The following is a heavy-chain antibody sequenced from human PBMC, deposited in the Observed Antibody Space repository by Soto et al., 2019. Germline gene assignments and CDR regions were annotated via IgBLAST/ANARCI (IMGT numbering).Heavy chain of an antibody. J-gene: IGHJ4*02. CDR1: GYTFIDYY. CDR3: ARASATLDGSFFDY. V-gene: IGHV1-2*02. Sequence: QVQLVQSGAAVKKPGASVKVSCKASGYTFIDYYIHWVRQAPGQGLEWMGWFKSNSGDTRFAQKFQGRVTMTGDTSISTAYMELSSLRSDDTAVYECARASATLDGSFFDYWGQGTMVTVSS. D-gene: IGHD1-26*01. CDR2: FKSNSGDT.